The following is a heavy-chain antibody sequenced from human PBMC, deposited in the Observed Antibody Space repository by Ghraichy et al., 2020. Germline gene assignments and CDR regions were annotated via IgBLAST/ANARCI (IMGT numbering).Heavy chain of an antibody. CDR1: SGSVSGTTW. CDR2: IYGSGGT. J-gene: IGHJ5*01. V-gene: IGHV4-4*02. Sequence: GVLRLSCSVSSGSVSGTTWWTWVRQAPGKGLEWIGQIYGSGGTNYNPSLGSRVTISIDKSKNLFSLNLRSVTAADTAVYYCAGDRGYCGGDCYFDSWGQWTLVTVSS. CDR3: AGDRGYCGGDCYFDS. D-gene: IGHD2-21*02.